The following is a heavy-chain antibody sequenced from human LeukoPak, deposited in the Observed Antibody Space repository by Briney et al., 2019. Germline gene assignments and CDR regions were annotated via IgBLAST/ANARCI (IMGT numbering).Heavy chain of an antibody. CDR3: ARVPNIVGGSGMDV. V-gene: IGHV3-21*01. D-gene: IGHD2-15*01. J-gene: IGHJ6*04. Sequence: PGGSLRLSCAASGFTFSRYSMNWVRQAPGKGLEWVSSITSSSYIYYADSVKGRFTISRDNAKNSLYLQMNSLRAEDTAVYYCARVPNIVGGSGMDVWGKGTTVTVSS. CDR1: GFTFSRYS. CDR2: ITSSSYI.